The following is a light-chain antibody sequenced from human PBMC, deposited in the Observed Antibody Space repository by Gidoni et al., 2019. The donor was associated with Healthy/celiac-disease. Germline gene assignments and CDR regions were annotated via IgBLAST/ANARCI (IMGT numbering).Light chain of an antibody. CDR1: KLGDKY. V-gene: IGLV3-1*01. CDR2: QDS. Sequence: SYELPQPTSVSVYPGKTASITCSGAKLGDKYACWYQQKPGQSPVLVIYQDSKRPSGIPERFSGSNSGNTATLTISGTQAMDEADYYCQAWDSSTVVFGGGTKLTVL. CDR3: QAWDSSTVV. J-gene: IGLJ2*01.